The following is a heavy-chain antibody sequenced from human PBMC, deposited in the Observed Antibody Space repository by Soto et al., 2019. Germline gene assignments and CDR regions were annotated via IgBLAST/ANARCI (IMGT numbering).Heavy chain of an antibody. Sequence: LSLSCAASGFTFSSYLRSWGRQAPVNVLEWVANIKQDGSEKYYVDSVKGRFTISRDNAKNSLYLQMNSLRAEDTAVYYCARDAGPNYDYVWGSYRPFDYWGQGTLVTVSS. V-gene: IGHV3-7*03. J-gene: IGHJ4*02. CDR3: ARDAGPNYDYVWGSYRPFDY. CDR1: GFTFSSYL. D-gene: IGHD3-16*02. CDR2: IKQDGSEK.